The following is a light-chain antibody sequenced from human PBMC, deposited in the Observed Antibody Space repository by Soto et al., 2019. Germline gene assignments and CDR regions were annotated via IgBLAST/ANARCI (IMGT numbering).Light chain of an antibody. CDR3: QQSYSNPTWT. CDR1: QSISTY. CDR2: DSS. V-gene: IGKV1-39*01. J-gene: IGKJ1*01. Sequence: DIQLTRSPSSLSASVGDRITITCRAIQSISTYLNWYQQKPGEAPTLLVYDSSTLQSGVPSRFSGSGFGAEFTLTVSSLQPEDFATYYCQQSYSNPTWTFGQGTKVDIK.